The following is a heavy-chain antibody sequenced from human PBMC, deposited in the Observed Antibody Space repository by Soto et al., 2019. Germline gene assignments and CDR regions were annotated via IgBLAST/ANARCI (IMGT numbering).Heavy chain of an antibody. Sequence: TLSLTCTVSDGSISNGGYYWSCIRQHPGKGLEWIGYIYYSGSTYYNPSLKSRVTISVDTSKNQFSLKLSSVTAADTAVYYCARDFLVGAIIWGQGTLVTVSS. CDR2: IYYSGST. J-gene: IGHJ4*02. D-gene: IGHD1-26*01. CDR1: DGSISNGGYY. V-gene: IGHV4-31*03. CDR3: ARDFLVGAII.